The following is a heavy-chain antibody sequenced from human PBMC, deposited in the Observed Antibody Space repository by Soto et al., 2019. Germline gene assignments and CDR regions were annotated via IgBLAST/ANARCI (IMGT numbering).Heavy chain of an antibody. CDR2: IYYSGST. D-gene: IGHD3-22*01. CDR3: ARAREHYDSSGYYGNWFDP. V-gene: IGHV4-31*03. J-gene: IGHJ5*02. CDR1: GGSISSGGYY. Sequence: SETLSLTCTVSGGSISSGGYYWSWIRQHPGKGLEWIGYIYYSGSTYYNPSLKSRVTISVDTSKNQFSLKLSSVTAADTAVYHCARAREHYDSSGYYGNWFDPWGQGTLVTVSS.